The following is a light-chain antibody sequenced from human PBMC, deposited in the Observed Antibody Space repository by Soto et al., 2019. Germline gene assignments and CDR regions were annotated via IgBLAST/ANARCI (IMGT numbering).Light chain of an antibody. Sequence: SYELTQPPSVSVAPGKTARITCGGNNIGSKSVHWYQQKPGQAPVLVIYYDSDRPLGIPERFSGSNSGNTATLTISRVEAGDEADYYCQVWDSSSDHHVVFGGGTKVTVL. CDR1: NIGSKS. CDR2: YDS. V-gene: IGLV3-21*04. J-gene: IGLJ2*01. CDR3: QVWDSSSDHHVV.